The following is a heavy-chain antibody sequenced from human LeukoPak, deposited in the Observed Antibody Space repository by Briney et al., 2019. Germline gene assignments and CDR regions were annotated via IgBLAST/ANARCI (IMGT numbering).Heavy chain of an antibody. CDR3: AKNEDFGVVITYFDY. CDR2: IRYDGSNK. V-gene: IGHV3-30*02. D-gene: IGHD3-3*01. CDR1: GFTFSSYG. J-gene: IGHJ4*02. Sequence: PGGSLRLSCTASGFTFSSYGMHWVRQAPGKGLEWVAFIRYDGSNKYYADSVKGRFTISRDNSKNTLYLQMNSLRAEDTAVYYCAKNEDFGVVITYFDYWGQGTLVTVSS.